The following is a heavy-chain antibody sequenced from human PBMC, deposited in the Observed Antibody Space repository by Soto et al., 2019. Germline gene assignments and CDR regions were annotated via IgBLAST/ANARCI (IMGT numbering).Heavy chain of an antibody. CDR1: GFTFSSYW. V-gene: IGHV3-74*01. J-gene: IGHJ4*02. CDR3: AKVPGDATGY. Sequence: GGSLRLSCAASGFTFSSYWMHWVRQAPGKGLVWVSRINSDGSITTYADSVKGRFTISRDNAKNTLYLQMNSLRAEDTAVYYCAKVPGDATGYWGQGTLVPSPQ. D-gene: IGHD1-26*01. CDR2: INSDGSIT.